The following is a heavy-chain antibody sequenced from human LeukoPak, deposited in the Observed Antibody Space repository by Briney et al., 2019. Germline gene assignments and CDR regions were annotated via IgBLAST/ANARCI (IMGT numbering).Heavy chain of an antibody. Sequence: GGSLRLSCAASGGTLSTYAMSWARQAPGKGLEWGSAISDNGGYTYYADSVQGRFTISRDNSKSTLCLQMNSLRAEDTAVYYCAKQLGYCSDGSCYLPYWGQGTLVTVSS. J-gene: IGHJ4*02. CDR2: ISDNGGYT. V-gene: IGHV3-23*01. D-gene: IGHD2-15*01. CDR1: GGTLSTYA. CDR3: AKQLGYCSDGSCYLPY.